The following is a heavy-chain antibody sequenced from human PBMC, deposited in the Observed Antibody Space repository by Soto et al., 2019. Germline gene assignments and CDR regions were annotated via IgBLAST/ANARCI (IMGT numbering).Heavy chain of an antibody. CDR3: ARLEKGYCTNGVCYGLDY. V-gene: IGHV4-39*01. CDR1: GGSISSSSYY. Sequence: PSETLSLTCTVSGGSISSSSYYWGWIRQPPGKGLEWIGSIYYSGSTYYNPSLKSRVTISVDTSKNQFSLELSSVTAADTAVYYCARLEKGYCTNGVCYGLDYWGQGTLVTVSS. J-gene: IGHJ4*02. D-gene: IGHD2-8*01. CDR2: IYYSGST.